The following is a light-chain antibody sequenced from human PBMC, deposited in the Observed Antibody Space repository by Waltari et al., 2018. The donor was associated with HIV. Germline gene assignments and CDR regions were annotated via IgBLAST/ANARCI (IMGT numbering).Light chain of an antibody. V-gene: IGLV7-46*01. J-gene: IGLJ2*01. Sequence: QPVVTQEPSLTVSPGGTVILTCASRAGVANRGPCPYWFQQRPGQAPKTLIFDSNNRYSLTPARFTGSFLGGKAALTLTGAQPEDDADYYCLLSYDGDVVFGGGTKLTVL. CDR2: DSN. CDR1: AGVANRGPC. CDR3: LLSYDGDVV.